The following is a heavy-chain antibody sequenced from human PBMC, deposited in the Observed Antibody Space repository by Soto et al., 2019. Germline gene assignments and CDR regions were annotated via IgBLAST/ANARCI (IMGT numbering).Heavy chain of an antibody. Sequence: TSETLSLTCTVSGGSITSGGYYWSWIRQHPGKGLEWIGYIYYSGSTYYNPSLKSRVTISVDTSKNQFSLKLSSVTAADTAVYYCARDARITMVRGAYPRGAFDIWGQGTMVT. J-gene: IGHJ3*02. D-gene: IGHD3-10*01. V-gene: IGHV4-31*03. CDR1: GGSITSGGYY. CDR3: ARDARITMVRGAYPRGAFDI. CDR2: IYYSGST.